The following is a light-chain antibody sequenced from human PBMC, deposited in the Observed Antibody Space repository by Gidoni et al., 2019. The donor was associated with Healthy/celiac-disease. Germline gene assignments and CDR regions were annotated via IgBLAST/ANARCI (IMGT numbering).Light chain of an antibody. Sequence: IVLTQSPATLSLSPGERATLSCRASQSVSSYLAWYQQKPAQAPRLLIYDASNRATGIPARFNGSGSGTDFTLTISSLEPEDFAVYYCQQRSNWPSFGGGTKVEIK. J-gene: IGKJ4*01. CDR3: QQRSNWPS. CDR1: QSVSSY. V-gene: IGKV3-11*01. CDR2: DAS.